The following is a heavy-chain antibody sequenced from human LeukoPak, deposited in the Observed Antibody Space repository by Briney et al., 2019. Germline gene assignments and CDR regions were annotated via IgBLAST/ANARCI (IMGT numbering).Heavy chain of an antibody. V-gene: IGHV4-4*07. D-gene: IGHD2-15*01. CDR2: IHASGNT. CDR3: ARILQAATLDY. Sequence: SETLSLTCTVSGGSISGYYWSWLRQPAGKGLEWIGRIHASGNTNYNPSLKSRVAMSVDTSKTQFSLQLSYVTAADTAVYFCARILQAATLDYWGQGTLVTVSS. CDR1: GGSISGYY. J-gene: IGHJ4*02.